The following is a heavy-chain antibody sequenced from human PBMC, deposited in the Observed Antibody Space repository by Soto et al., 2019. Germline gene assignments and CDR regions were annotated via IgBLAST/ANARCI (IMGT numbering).Heavy chain of an antibody. CDR2: ISSNGDTT. CDR1: GFTFSRYA. V-gene: IGHV3-64*01. Sequence: EVPLVESGGGLVQPGGSLRLSCAASGFTFSRYAMYWVRQAPGKGLEYVSAISSNGDTTYYANSVKDRFTISRDNSKNTLYLQMGSLRAEDMAVYYCARSGDSYYFDYWGQGTLVTVSS. J-gene: IGHJ4*02. CDR3: ARSGDSYYFDY. D-gene: IGHD3-10*01.